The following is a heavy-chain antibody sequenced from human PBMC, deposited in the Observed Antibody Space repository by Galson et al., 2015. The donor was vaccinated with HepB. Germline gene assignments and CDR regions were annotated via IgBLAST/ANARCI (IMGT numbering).Heavy chain of an antibody. Sequence: SLRLSCAASGFTFSSYAMSWVRQAPGKGLEWVSAISGSGGSTYYADSVKGRFTISRDNSKNTLYLQMNSLRAEDTAVYYCAKEVEIRYFDWSQHYFDYWGQGTLVTVSS. D-gene: IGHD3-9*01. CDR2: ISGSGGST. CDR1: GFTFSSYA. V-gene: IGHV3-23*01. J-gene: IGHJ4*02. CDR3: AKEVEIRYFDWSQHYFDY.